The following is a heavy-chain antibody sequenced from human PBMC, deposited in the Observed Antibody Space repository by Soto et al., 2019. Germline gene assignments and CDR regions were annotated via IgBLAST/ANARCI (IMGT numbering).Heavy chain of an antibody. CDR1: GGTFSSYA. V-gene: IGHV1-69*06. CDR3: ARDGGCSSNSCYYSYYGMDV. Sequence: QVQLVQSGAEVKKPGSSVKVSCKASGGTFSSYAISWVRQAPGQGLEWMGGIIPIFGTANYAQKFQGRVTITADKSTSTAYMELSSLRSEDTAVYYCARDGGCSSNSCYYSYYGMDVWGQGTTVTVSS. J-gene: IGHJ6*02. CDR2: IIPIFGTA. D-gene: IGHD2-2*01.